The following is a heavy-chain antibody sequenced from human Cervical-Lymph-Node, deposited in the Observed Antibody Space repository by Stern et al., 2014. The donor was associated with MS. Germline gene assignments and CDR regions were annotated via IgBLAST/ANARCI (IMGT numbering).Heavy chain of an antibody. CDR1: GYTFNDYH. CDR3: ARDLGFGNY. CDR2: IYPKTGDT. D-gene: IGHD3-3*01. Sequence: VQLVEPGAEATKPGASVKVSCKASGYTFNDYHMHWVRQAPGQGPEWMGRIYPKTGDTKYAHKFQGRVTMTRDTSIKTAYMELSGLRSDDTAVYYCARDLGFGNYWGQGTLVTVSS. J-gene: IGHJ4*02. V-gene: IGHV1-2*06.